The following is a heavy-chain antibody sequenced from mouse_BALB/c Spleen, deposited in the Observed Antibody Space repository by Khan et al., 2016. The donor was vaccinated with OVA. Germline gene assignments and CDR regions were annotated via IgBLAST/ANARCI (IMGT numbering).Heavy chain of an antibody. CDR3: ARGGYGGFAY. D-gene: IGHD2-2*01. Sequence: QVQLQQPGGDLMKPGASVKISCKATGYTFSSYWIEWVKQRPGHGLEWIGQIFPGSVSTTYNEKFKGKATFTADTSSNTAYMQLNSLTSEDSAVYYCARGGYGGFAYWGQGTLVTVSA. CDR2: IFPGSVST. J-gene: IGHJ3*01. V-gene: IGHV1-9*01. CDR1: GYTFSSYW.